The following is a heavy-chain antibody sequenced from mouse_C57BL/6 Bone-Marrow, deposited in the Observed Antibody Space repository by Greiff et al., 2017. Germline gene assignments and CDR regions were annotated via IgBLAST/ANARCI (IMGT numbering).Heavy chain of an antibody. Sequence: DVQLQESGAELVRPGASVKLSCTASGFNIKDDYMHWVKQRPEQGLEWIGWIDPENGDTEYASKFQGKATIPADTSSNTAYLQLSSLTSEDTAVYYCTTWGTTVVAPYYFDYWGQGTTPTVSS. D-gene: IGHD1-1*01. V-gene: IGHV14-4*01. CDR2: IDPENGDT. CDR3: TTWGTTVVAPYYFDY. J-gene: IGHJ2*01. CDR1: GFNIKDDY.